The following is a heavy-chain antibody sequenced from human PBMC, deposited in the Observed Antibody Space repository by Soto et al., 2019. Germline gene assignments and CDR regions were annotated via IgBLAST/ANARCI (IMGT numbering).Heavy chain of an antibody. J-gene: IGHJ4*02. CDR3: ARNCSSTSCINY. CDR1: GFTFSSYA. CDR2: ISGSGGST. D-gene: IGHD2-2*01. Sequence: GGSLRLSCAASGFTFSSYAMSWVRQAPGKGLEWVSAISGSGGSTYYTDSVKDRFIISRDSSKNTLYLQMNSLRAEDTAVYYCARNCSSTSCINYWGQGTQVTVSS. V-gene: IGHV3-23*01.